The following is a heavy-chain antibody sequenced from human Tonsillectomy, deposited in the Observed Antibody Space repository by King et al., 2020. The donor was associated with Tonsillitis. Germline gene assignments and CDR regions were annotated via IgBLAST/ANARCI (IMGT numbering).Heavy chain of an antibody. D-gene: IGHD3-22*01. CDR3: ARAHYYDSSGYNFFDY. J-gene: IGHJ4*02. CDR1: GFTFNNYD. V-gene: IGHV3-21*01. CDR2: MSGGTNYK. Sequence: VQLVESGGGLVKPGGSLRLSCAASGFTFNNYDMNWVRQAPGKGLEWVASMSGGTNYKQYADSVKGRFTISRDNAKNSLYLQMNSLRAEDTAVYYCARAHYYDSSGYNFFDYWGQGTLVTVSS.